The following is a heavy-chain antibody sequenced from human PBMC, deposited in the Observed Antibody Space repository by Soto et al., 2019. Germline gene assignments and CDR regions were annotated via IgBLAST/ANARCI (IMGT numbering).Heavy chain of an antibody. V-gene: IGHV4-34*01. CDR1: GGSFSGYY. CDR3: ARGADCTNGVCPIDY. J-gene: IGHJ4*02. D-gene: IGHD2-8*01. CDR2: INHSGST. Sequence: SETLSLTCAVYGGSFSGYYWSWIRQPPGKGLEWIGEINHSGSTNYNPSIKSRVTISVDTSKNQFSLKLSSVTAADTVVYYCARGADCTNGVCPIDYWGQGTLVTVS.